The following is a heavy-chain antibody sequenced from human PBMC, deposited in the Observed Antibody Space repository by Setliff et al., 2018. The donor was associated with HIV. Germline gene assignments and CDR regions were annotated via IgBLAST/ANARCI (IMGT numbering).Heavy chain of an antibody. D-gene: IGHD1-26*01. Sequence: ASVKVSCKASRCTFTAYFLHWLRQAPGQGLDWMGWINPTSGGTNYAQKFQSWVTMTRDTSTNTAHMGLNRLRSDDTAVYYCAREGLLVTSVGGAYWYHGMDVWGQGTTVTVS. V-gene: IGHV1-2*04. J-gene: IGHJ6*02. CDR2: INPTSGGT. CDR3: AREGLLVTSVGGAYWYHGMDV. CDR1: RCTFTAYF.